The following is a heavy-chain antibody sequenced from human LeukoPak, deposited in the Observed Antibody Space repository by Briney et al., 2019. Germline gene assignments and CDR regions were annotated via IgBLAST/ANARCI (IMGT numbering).Heavy chain of an antibody. Sequence: PSETLSLTCTVSGGSISSSSYYWGWIRQPPGKGLEWIGSIYYSGSTYYNPSLKSRVTISVDTSKNQFSLKLSSVTAADTAVYYCARDRVLFGVVINVGDWGQGTLVTVSS. D-gene: IGHD3-3*01. J-gene: IGHJ4*02. CDR2: IYYSGST. V-gene: IGHV4-39*07. CDR3: ARDRVLFGVVINVGD. CDR1: GGSISSSSYY.